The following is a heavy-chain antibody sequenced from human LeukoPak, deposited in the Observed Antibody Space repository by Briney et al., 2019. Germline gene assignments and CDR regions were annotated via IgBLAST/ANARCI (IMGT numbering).Heavy chain of an antibody. CDR3: ARGAGSVDY. CDR1: GGSISSYY. D-gene: IGHD6-13*01. V-gene: IGHV4-59*01. Sequence: ETLSLTCNVSGGSISSYYWSLIRQPPGKGLEWIGYIYYSGSTNYNPSLKSRVTISVDTSKNQFSLKLSSVTAADTALYYCARGAGSVDYWGQGTLVTVSS. J-gene: IGHJ4*02. CDR2: IYYSGST.